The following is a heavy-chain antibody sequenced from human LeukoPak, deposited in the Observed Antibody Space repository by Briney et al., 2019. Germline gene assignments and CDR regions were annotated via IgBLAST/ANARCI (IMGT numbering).Heavy chain of an antibody. CDR1: GFTFSSYG. D-gene: IGHD6-19*01. V-gene: IGHV3-30*18. CDR2: ISYDGSNR. Sequence: GGSLRLSCAASGFTFSSYGMHWVRQAPGKGLKWVAVISYDGSNRYYADSVKGRFTISRDNSKNTLYLQMNSLRTEDTAVYYCAKGSLNVLAVAGMGGDLDYWGQGTLVTVSS. CDR3: AKGSLNVLAVAGMGGDLDY. J-gene: IGHJ4*02.